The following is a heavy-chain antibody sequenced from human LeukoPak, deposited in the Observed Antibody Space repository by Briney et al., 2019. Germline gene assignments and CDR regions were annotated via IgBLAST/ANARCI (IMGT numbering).Heavy chain of an antibody. Sequence: TSETLSLTCTVSGGSISSGSYYWSWIRQPAGKGLEWIGRIYTSGSTNYNPSLKSRVTISVDTSKNQFSLKLSSVTAADTAVYYCARDGLFGSVTSGMDVWGQGTTVTVSS. J-gene: IGHJ6*02. D-gene: IGHD3-10*01. CDR1: GGSISSGSYY. CDR3: ARDGLFGSVTSGMDV. CDR2: IYTSGST. V-gene: IGHV4-61*02.